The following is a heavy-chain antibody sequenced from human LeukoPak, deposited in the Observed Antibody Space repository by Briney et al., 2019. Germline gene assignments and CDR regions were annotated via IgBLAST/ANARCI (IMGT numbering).Heavy chain of an antibody. CDR3: ARDPYYYDSSPRAQVIFDY. D-gene: IGHD3-22*01. CDR1: GGSIRSGGYY. V-gene: IGHV4-31*03. Sequence: PSETLSLTCTVSGGSIRSGGYYWNWVRQHPGKGLEWIGYIYYLGSTSYNPSLKSRVTISVDTSKNQFSLRLSSVTAADTAVYYCARDPYYYDSSPRAQVIFDYWGQGTLVTVSS. CDR2: IYYLGST. J-gene: IGHJ4*02.